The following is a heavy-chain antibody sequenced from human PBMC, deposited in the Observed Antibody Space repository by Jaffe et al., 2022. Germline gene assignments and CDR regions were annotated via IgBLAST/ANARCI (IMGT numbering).Heavy chain of an antibody. J-gene: IGHJ4*02. Sequence: QVQVVQSGAEVKKPGASVKVSCKASGYTLTDYYMHWVRQAPGQGLEWMGRINPNSGGTNYAQKFQGRVTMTRDTSISTAYMELSGLTSDDTAVYYCARGDYSSGLYIDYWGQGTLVTVSS. V-gene: IGHV1-2*06. CDR1: GYTLTDYY. CDR2: INPNSGGT. CDR3: ARGDYSSGLYIDY. D-gene: IGHD6-19*01.